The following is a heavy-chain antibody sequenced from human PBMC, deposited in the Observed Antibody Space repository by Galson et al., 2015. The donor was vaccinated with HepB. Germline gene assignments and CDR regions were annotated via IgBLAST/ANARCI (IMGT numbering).Heavy chain of an antibody. CDR1: GFSLSTSGVG. CDR3: AHSPKWTISSGGGPGWFGP. V-gene: IGHV2-5*02. Sequence: PALVKPTQTLTLTCTFSGFSLSTSGVGVGWIRQPPGKALEWLALIYWDDDKRYSPSLKNRLTITKDTSKNQVVLTMTNMDPVDTATYYCAHSPKWTISSGGGPGWFGPWGQGTLVTVSS. CDR2: IYWDDDK. D-gene: IGHD2-15*01. J-gene: IGHJ5*02.